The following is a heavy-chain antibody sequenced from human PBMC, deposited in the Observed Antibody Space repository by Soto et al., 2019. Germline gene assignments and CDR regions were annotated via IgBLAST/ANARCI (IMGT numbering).Heavy chain of an antibody. Sequence: VQLVESGGDLVQHGGSLRLSCAASGFAFSRFPMHWVRQAPGKGLVWVSRIDPDGSDTTYADSVKGRFTISRDNAKNIVYLQMSSLRAEDTALYYCATMAGTYPYWGQGTLVTVSS. CDR2: IDPDGSDT. J-gene: IGHJ4*02. V-gene: IGHV3-74*01. CDR1: GFAFSRFP. CDR3: ATMAGTYPY. D-gene: IGHD1-26*01.